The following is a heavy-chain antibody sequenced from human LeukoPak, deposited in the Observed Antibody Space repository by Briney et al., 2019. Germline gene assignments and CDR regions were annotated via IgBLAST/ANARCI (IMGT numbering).Heavy chain of an antibody. J-gene: IGHJ5*02. Sequence: SQTLSLTCAISWDSVSSNSAAWNRIRQSPSRGLEWLGRTYYRSKWYNDYAVSVKSRITINADTSKNQFSLQLNSVTPEDTAVYYCARSGYSSSWYFRNWFDPWGQGTLVTVSS. CDR3: ARSGYSSSWYFRNWFDP. D-gene: IGHD6-13*01. CDR2: TYYRSKWYN. V-gene: IGHV6-1*01. CDR1: WDSVSSNSAA.